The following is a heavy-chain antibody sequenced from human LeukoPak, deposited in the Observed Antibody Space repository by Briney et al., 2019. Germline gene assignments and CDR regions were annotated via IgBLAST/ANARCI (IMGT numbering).Heavy chain of an antibody. CDR2: TYYRSKWLN. J-gene: IGHJ3*02. CDR1: GDSVSSNNAV. CDR3: ARSLWGGALDI. V-gene: IGHV6-1*01. Sequence: HSQTLSLTCAISGDSVSSNNAVWNWIRQSPSRGLEWLGKTYYRSKWLNDSAVSVKSRITINPDTSKNQLSLQLNYVTPEDTAVYYCARSLWGGALDIWGQGTTVAVSS. D-gene: IGHD3-16*01.